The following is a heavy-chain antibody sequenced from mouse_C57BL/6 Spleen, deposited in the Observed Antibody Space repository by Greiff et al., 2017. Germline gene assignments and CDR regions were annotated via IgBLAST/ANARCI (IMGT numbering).Heavy chain of an antibody. CDR1: GFTFTDYY. J-gene: IGHJ1*03. D-gene: IGHD2-1*01. Sequence: EVQLVESGGGLVQPGGSLSLSCAASGFTFTDYYMSWVRQPPGKALEWLGFIRNKANGYTTEYSESVKGRFTISRVNAKSILYLQMNALRAEDSATYDCARLYGHYVWYFDVWGTGTTVTVSS. CDR3: ARLYGHYVWYFDV. V-gene: IGHV7-3*01. CDR2: IRNKANGYTT.